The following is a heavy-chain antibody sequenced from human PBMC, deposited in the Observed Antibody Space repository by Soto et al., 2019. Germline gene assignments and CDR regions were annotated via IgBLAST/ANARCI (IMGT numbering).Heavy chain of an antibody. D-gene: IGHD6-13*01. Sequence: SETLSLTCTVSGGSISSSSYYWGWIRQPPGKGLEWIGSMYYSGSTYYNRSLESRVTISVDTSKNQFSLKLSSVTAADTAVYYCARQLPWYSSSWRNWFDPWGQGTLVTVSS. V-gene: IGHV4-39*01. CDR1: GGSISSSSYY. CDR3: ARQLPWYSSSWRNWFDP. J-gene: IGHJ5*02. CDR2: MYYSGST.